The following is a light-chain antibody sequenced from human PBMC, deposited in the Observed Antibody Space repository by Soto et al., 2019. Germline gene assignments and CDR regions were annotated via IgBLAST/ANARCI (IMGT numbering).Light chain of an antibody. CDR1: QTVTSY. CDR2: DAS. J-gene: IGKJ4*01. CDR3: QQRSDWPST. Sequence: EIVLTQSPATLSLSPGDRATLSCRASQTVTSYLAWYQQKPGQAPRLLIYDASSRATGIPASFSGSGSGTAFTLAITSLEPEDFVVYYCQQRSDWPSTFGGGTKVEIK. V-gene: IGKV3-11*01.